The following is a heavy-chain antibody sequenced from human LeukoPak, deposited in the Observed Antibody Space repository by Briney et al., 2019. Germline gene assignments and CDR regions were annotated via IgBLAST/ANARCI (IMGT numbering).Heavy chain of an antibody. J-gene: IGHJ2*01. CDR1: GYSISSGYY. D-gene: IGHD6-13*01. CDR2: IYHSGST. CDR3: AREMEDSSPGWWYFDL. V-gene: IGHV4-38-2*02. Sequence: KPSETLSLTCAVSGYSISSGYYWGWIRQPPGKGLEWIGSIYHSGSTYYNPSPKSRVTISVDTSKNQFSLKLSSVTAADTAVYYCAREMEDSSPGWWYFDLWGRGTLVTVSS.